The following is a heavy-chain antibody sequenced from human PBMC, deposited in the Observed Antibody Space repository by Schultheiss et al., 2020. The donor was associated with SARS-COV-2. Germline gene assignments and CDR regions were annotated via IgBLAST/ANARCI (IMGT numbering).Heavy chain of an antibody. J-gene: IGHJ3*02. Sequence: SVKVSFPSSGYTFSNFGFAWVRQAPGQGLEWMAYISIFDADRKYATKFQDRVILTRDTLTTSVYMEMRNLRSDDTAVYYCVREGLTWDAYDIWGQGTLVTVSS. D-gene: IGHD6-19*01. V-gene: IGHV1-18*01. CDR3: VREGLTWDAYDI. CDR1: GYTFSNFG. CDR2: ISIFDADR.